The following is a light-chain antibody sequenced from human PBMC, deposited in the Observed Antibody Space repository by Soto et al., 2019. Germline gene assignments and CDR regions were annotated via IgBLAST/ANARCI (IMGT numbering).Light chain of an antibody. CDR1: QSISSY. Sequence: DIQMTQSPSSLSASVGDRVTITCRASQSISSYLNWYQLKPGKAPKLLIYAASSWQSGVPSRFSGSGSGTDFTLTISSLQPEDFGTYYCQQSYSSPRTFGQGTKLEIK. CDR3: QQSYSSPRT. J-gene: IGKJ2*02. CDR2: AAS. V-gene: IGKV1-39*01.